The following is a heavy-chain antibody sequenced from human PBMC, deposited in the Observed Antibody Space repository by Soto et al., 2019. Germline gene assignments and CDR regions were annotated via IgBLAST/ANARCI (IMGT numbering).Heavy chain of an antibody. J-gene: IGHJ6*02. CDR2: ISYDGSNK. Sequence: LRLSCAASGFTFSSYAMHWVRQAPGKGLEWVAVISYDGSNKYYADSVKGRFTISRDNSKNTLYVQMNSLRPEDTAVYYCARAPDIVLIRAYYYYGMDVWGQGTTVTVYS. D-gene: IGHD2-8*01. V-gene: IGHV3-30-3*01. CDR1: GFTFSSYA. CDR3: ARAPDIVLIRAYYYYGMDV.